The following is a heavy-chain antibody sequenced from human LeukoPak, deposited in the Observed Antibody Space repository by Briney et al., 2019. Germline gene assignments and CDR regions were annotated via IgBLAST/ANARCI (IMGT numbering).Heavy chain of an antibody. V-gene: IGHV3-30*02. D-gene: IGHD3-10*01. CDR2: IRYDGSNK. CDR1: GFTFSNYG. CDR3: AKDIGSYYDY. Sequence: PGGSLRLSCAASGFTFSNYGMHWVRQAPGKGLEWVAFIRYDGSNKYYADSVKGRFTISRDNSKNTLYLEMNSLRAEDTAVYYCAKDIGSYYDYWGQGILVTVSS. J-gene: IGHJ4*02.